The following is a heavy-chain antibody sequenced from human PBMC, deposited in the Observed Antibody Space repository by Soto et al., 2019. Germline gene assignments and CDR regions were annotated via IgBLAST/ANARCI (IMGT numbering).Heavy chain of an antibody. Sequence: QVQLQESGPGLVKPSETLSLTCTVSGGSISSYYWSWIRQPPGKGLEWIGYIYYSGSTNYNPSLTSRVTISVDTSKNQCHLKLSSVTAADTAVYYCARVGPYYDCWSGYYTGIQYSFDYWGQGTLVTVSS. V-gene: IGHV4-59*01. CDR1: GGSISSYY. J-gene: IGHJ4*02. CDR3: ARVGPYYDCWSGYYTGIQYSFDY. D-gene: IGHD3-3*01. CDR2: IYYSGST.